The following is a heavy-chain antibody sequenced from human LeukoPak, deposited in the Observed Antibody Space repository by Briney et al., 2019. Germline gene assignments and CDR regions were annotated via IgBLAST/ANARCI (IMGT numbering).Heavy chain of an antibody. CDR2: IYTSGST. J-gene: IGHJ4*02. Sequence: PSETLSLTCTVSGGSISSYYWSWIRQPAGKGLEWIGRIYTSGSTNYNPSLKSRVTMSVDTSKNQFSLKLSSVTAADTAVYYCARHAEVEGYCSSTSCRGVDYWGQGTLVTVSS. CDR1: GGSISSYY. CDR3: ARHAEVEGYCSSTSCRGVDY. D-gene: IGHD2-2*01. V-gene: IGHV4-4*07.